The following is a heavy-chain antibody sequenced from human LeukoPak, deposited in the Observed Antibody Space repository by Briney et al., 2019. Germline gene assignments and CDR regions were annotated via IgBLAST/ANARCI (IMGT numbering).Heavy chain of an antibody. V-gene: IGHV1-2*04. Sequence: ASVKVSCKASGYTFTGYYMHWVRQAPGQGLEWMGWINTNSGGANYAQKFQGWVTMTRDTSNSTAYMELNRLKSDDTAVYYCSRDFPIVRGAMGYWGQGTLVTVSS. CDR1: GYTFTGYY. D-gene: IGHD3-10*01. J-gene: IGHJ4*02. CDR3: SRDFPIVRGAMGY. CDR2: INTNSGGA.